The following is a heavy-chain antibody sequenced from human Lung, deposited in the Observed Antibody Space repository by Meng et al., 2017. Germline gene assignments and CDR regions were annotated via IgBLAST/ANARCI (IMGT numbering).Heavy chain of an antibody. CDR1: GGSFSDYY. Sequence: QVQLQQWGAGLLKPSGTLSLTCVVSGGSFSDYYWSWIRQPPGKGLEWIGEINHSGSTNYNPSLESRATISVDTSQNNLSLKLSSVTAADSAAYYCARGPTTMAHDFDYWGQGTLVTVSS. CDR3: ARGPTTMAHDFDY. V-gene: IGHV4-34*01. CDR2: INHSGST. D-gene: IGHD4-11*01. J-gene: IGHJ4*02.